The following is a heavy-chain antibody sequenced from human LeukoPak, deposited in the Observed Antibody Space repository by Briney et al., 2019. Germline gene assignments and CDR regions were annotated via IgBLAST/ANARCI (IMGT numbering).Heavy chain of an antibody. Sequence: GGSLRVSCAASGFTFSSFAMSWVRQALGKGLEWVSGISGGGGSTYYADSVKGRFTISRDNSKNTLYLQMNSLRAEDTAIYFCANAYSISWNGFDYWGQGTLVTVSS. V-gene: IGHV3-23*01. CDR3: ANAYSISWNGFDY. CDR1: GFTFSSFA. D-gene: IGHD6-13*01. CDR2: ISGGGGST. J-gene: IGHJ4*02.